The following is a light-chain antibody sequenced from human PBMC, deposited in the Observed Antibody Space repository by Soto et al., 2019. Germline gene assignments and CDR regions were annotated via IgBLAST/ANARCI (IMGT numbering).Light chain of an antibody. CDR2: AAS. CDR1: QGIISR. CDR3: QQANRLPLT. V-gene: IGKV1-12*01. J-gene: IGKJ4*01. Sequence: DIQMTQSPSSVSASVGDRVTITCRASQGIISRLAWYQQKPGRPPKLLIFAASTLQSGVPARFRGSGSGTDFTLTNSSLQPEDFATYFCQQANRLPLTFGGGTRVEI.